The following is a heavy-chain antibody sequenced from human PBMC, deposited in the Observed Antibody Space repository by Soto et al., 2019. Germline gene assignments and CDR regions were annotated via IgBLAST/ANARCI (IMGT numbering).Heavy chain of an antibody. CDR2: INSDGSST. V-gene: IGHV3-74*01. CDR1: GFTFSSYW. CDR3: ARGYSSSWPNGLDI. Sequence: GGSLRLSCAASGFTFSSYWMHWVRQAPGKGPVWVSRINSDGSSTSYADSVKGRFTISRDNAKNTLYLQMNSLRAEDTAVYYCARGYSSSWPNGLDIWGQGTMVTVSS. J-gene: IGHJ3*02. D-gene: IGHD6-13*01.